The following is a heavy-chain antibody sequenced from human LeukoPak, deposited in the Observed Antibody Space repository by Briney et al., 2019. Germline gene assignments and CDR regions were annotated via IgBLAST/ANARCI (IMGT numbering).Heavy chain of an antibody. Sequence: PSETLSLTCAVYGGSFSGYYWSWIRQPPGKGLEWIGEINHSGSTNYNPSLKSRVTISVDTSKNQFSLKLSFVTAADTAVYYCARHMYYDFWSGVPDAFDIWGQGTMVTVSS. D-gene: IGHD3-3*01. CDR2: INHSGST. V-gene: IGHV4-34*01. J-gene: IGHJ3*02. CDR3: ARHMYYDFWSGVPDAFDI. CDR1: GGSFSGYY.